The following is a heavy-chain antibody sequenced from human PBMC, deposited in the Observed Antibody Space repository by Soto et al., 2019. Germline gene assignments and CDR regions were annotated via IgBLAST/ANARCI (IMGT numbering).Heavy chain of an antibody. CDR3: VRELGYCSSTSCYTFDP. V-gene: IGHV4-4*02. J-gene: IGHJ5*02. CDR2: IYHSGST. CDR1: GGSISSSNW. D-gene: IGHD2-2*02. Sequence: SETLSLTCAVSGGSISSSNWWSWVRQPPGKGLEWIGEIYHSGSTDYNPSLKSRVTISVDKSKNQFSLKLSSVTAADTAVYYCVRELGYCSSTSCYTFDPWGQGTLVTVSS.